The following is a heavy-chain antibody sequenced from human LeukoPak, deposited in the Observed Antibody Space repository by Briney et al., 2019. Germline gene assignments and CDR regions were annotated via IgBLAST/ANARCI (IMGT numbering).Heavy chain of an antibody. CDR2: ISSSGSTI. Sequence: GGSLRLSCAASGFTFSDYYMSWIRQAPGKGLEWVSYISSSGSTIYYADSVKGRFTISRDNAKNSLYLQMNSLRAEDTAVYYCAKYYYDSSGYSAEYFQHWGQGTLVTVSS. V-gene: IGHV3-11*01. CDR1: GFTFSDYY. D-gene: IGHD3-22*01. J-gene: IGHJ1*01. CDR3: AKYYYDSSGYSAEYFQH.